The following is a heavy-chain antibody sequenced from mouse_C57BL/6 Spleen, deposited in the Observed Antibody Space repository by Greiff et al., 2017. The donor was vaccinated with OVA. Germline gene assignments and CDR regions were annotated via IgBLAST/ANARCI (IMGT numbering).Heavy chain of an antibody. CDR1: GYTFTSYW. J-gene: IGHJ1*03. D-gene: IGHD2-5*01. V-gene: IGHV1-52*01. CDR2: IDPSDSET. CDR3: ARWGSNYGYFDV. Sequence: VQLQQPGAELVRPGSSVKLSCKASGYTFTSYWMHWVKQRPIQGLEWIGNIDPSDSETHYNQKFKDKATLTVDKSSSTANMQLSSLTSEDSAVYYCARWGSNYGYFDVWGTGTTVTVSS.